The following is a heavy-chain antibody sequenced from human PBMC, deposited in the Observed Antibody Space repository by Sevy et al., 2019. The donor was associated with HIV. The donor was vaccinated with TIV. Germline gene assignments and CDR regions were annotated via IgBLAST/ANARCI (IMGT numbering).Heavy chain of an antibody. J-gene: IGHJ4*02. Sequence: GGFLRLSCSASGFTFSSYAMHWVRQAPGKGLEYISAISSNGGSTYYADSVKGRFTISRDNSKNTLYLQMSSMRAEGTAVYHCLGLRYFDWSLWGQGTLVTVSS. D-gene: IGHD3-9*01. CDR1: GFTFSSYA. CDR3: LGLRYFDWSL. CDR2: ISSNGGST. V-gene: IGHV3-64D*06.